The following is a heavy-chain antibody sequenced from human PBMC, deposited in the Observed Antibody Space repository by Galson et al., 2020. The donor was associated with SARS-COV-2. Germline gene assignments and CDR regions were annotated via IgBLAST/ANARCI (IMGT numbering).Heavy chain of an antibody. J-gene: IGHJ6*02. CDR1: GFTFSSYW. CDR2: IKQDGSEK. Sequence: GGSLRLSCAASGFTFSSYWMSWVRQAPGKGLEWVANIKQDGSEKYYVDSVKGRFTISRDNAKNSLYLQMNSLRAEDTAVYYCARDGGYCSSTSCYEYYYYGMDVGGQGTTVTVSS. D-gene: IGHD2-2*01. V-gene: IGHV3-7*01. CDR3: ARDGGYCSSTSCYEYYYYGMDV.